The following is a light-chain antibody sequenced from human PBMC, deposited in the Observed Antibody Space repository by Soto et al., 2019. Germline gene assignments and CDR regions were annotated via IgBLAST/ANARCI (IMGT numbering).Light chain of an antibody. Sequence: EIVLTQSPATLSLSPGERATLSCRASQRVSTSLAWYQQKPGQAPRLLIYDASNRATGIPARFSGSGSGTDFTLTISSLEPEDFAVYYCQQRSNWPLLTFGGGTKVEIK. CDR2: DAS. CDR3: QQRSNWPLLT. V-gene: IGKV3-11*01. CDR1: QRVSTS. J-gene: IGKJ4*01.